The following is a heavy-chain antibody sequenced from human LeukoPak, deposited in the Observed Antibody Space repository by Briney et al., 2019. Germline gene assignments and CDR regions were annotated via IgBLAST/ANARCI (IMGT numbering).Heavy chain of an antibody. Sequence: PSETLSLTCTVSGGSISSYYWSWIRQPPGKGLEWIGYIYYSGSTNYNPSLKSRVTISVDTSKNQFSLKLSSVTAADTAVYYCARVRYCSSTSRPWGQGTLVTVSS. CDR3: ARVRYCSSTSRP. CDR2: IYYSGST. D-gene: IGHD2-2*01. CDR1: GGSISSYY. J-gene: IGHJ5*02. V-gene: IGHV4-59*12.